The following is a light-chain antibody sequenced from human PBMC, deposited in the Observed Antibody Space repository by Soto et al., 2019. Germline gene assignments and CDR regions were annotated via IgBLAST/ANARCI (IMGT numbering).Light chain of an antibody. Sequence: EIVLTQSPATLSLSPLERCTLGLVPSQSVSSHLAWYQQKPGQAPRLLIYDASKRPTGIPARFSGSGSGTDFTLTISSLEPEDSAVYYCQQRSDRLPITFGQGTRLEIK. J-gene: IGKJ5*01. CDR2: DAS. CDR3: QQRSDRLPIT. V-gene: IGKV3-11*01. CDR1: QSVSSH.